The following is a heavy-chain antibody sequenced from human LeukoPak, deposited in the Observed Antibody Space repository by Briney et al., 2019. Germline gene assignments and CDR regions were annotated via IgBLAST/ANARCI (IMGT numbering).Heavy chain of an antibody. Sequence: GGSLRLSCVASGYSFSSYSMNWVRQAPGKGLEWVSSISKSSSYIYYADSVKGRFTISRDNAKNSLYLQMNSLRGEDTAVYYCAGSGSYRTRSDYWGQGTLVTVSS. CDR2: ISKSSSYI. V-gene: IGHV3-21*01. J-gene: IGHJ4*02. CDR1: GYSFSSYS. D-gene: IGHD1-26*01. CDR3: AGSGSYRTRSDY.